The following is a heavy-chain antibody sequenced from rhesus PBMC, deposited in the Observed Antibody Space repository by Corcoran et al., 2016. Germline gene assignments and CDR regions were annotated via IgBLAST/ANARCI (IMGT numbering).Heavy chain of an antibody. CDR2: IYPGSSDT. J-gene: IGHJ4*01. D-gene: IGHD1-44*01. V-gene: IGHV5-43*02. CDR3: ARSLGGEPI. CDR1: GYNFTSSW. Sequence: EVQLVQSGAEVKRPGESLRISCKTSGYNFTSSWISWVRRRPGKGLEWMGSIYPGSSDTKYNPSFQGHVPISADKSISTTYLQWSSLKASDTATYYCARSLGGEPIWGQGVQVTVS.